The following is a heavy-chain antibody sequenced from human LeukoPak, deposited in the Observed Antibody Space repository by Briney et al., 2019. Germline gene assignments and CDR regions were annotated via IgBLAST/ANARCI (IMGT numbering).Heavy chain of an antibody. Sequence: GGSLRLSCAASGFTFSSYWMSWVRQAPGKGLEWVANIKQDGSEKYYVDSVKGRFTISRDNAKNSLYLQMNSLRAEDTAVYYCARGGYYAPAPDAFDIWGQGTMVSVSS. D-gene: IGHD3-10*01. CDR3: ARGGYYAPAPDAFDI. CDR1: GFTFSSYW. V-gene: IGHV3-7*01. CDR2: IKQDGSEK. J-gene: IGHJ3*02.